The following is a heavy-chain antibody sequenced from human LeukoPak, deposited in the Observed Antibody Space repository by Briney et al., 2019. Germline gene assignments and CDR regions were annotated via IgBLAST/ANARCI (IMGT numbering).Heavy chain of an antibody. Sequence: SETLSLTCTVSGGSISSHYWSWIRQPPGKGLEWIGYIYYSGSTNYNPSLKSRVTISVDTSKNQFSLKLSSVTAADTAVYYCARDGPRSSWYSGWFDPWGQGTLVTVSS. CDR2: IYYSGST. D-gene: IGHD6-13*01. CDR3: ARDGPRSSWYSGWFDP. V-gene: IGHV4-59*11. CDR1: GGSISSHY. J-gene: IGHJ5*02.